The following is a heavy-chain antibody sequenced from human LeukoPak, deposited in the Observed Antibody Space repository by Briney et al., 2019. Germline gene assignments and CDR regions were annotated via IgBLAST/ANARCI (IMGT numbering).Heavy chain of an antibody. J-gene: IGHJ6*03. CDR1: GFTFSSYW. D-gene: IGHD2-2*02. Sequence: GGPLRLSCAASGFTFSSYWMSWVRQAPGKGLEWVANIKQDGSEKYYVDSVKGRFTISRDNAKNSLYLQMNSLRAEDTAVYYCAREYCSSTSCYKRGGEHYYYYYMDVWGKGTTVTVSS. V-gene: IGHV3-7*01. CDR2: IKQDGSEK. CDR3: AREYCSSTSCYKRGGEHYYYYYMDV.